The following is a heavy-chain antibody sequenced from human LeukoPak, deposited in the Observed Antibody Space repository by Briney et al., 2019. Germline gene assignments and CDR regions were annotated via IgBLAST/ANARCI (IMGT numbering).Heavy chain of an antibody. J-gene: IGHJ4*02. CDR3: ARDSTSSLKLPLDY. Sequence: GASVKVSCKASGYTFINYYMHWVRQAPGQGLEWMGWINPNSGGTNYAQKFQGRVTMTGDTSISTAYMELSGLTSDDTAVFYCARDSTSSLKLPLDYWGQGTLVTVSS. CDR1: GYTFINYY. V-gene: IGHV1-2*02. CDR2: INPNSGGT.